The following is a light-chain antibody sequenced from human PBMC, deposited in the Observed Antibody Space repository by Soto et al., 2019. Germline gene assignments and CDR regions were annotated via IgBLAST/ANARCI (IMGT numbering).Light chain of an antibody. CDR1: SSNIGNNY. CDR2: DNN. Sequence: QSVLTQPPSVSAAPGQMVTISCSGSSSNIGNNYVSWYQQFPGTAPKLLIYDNNKRPSGIPDRFSGSTSGTSATLGITGLQTGDEADYYCGTWDTSLSAGVFGGGTKLTVL. CDR3: GTWDTSLSAGV. J-gene: IGLJ2*01. V-gene: IGLV1-51*01.